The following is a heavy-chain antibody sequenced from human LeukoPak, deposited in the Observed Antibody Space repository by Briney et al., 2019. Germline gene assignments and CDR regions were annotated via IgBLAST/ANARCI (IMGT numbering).Heavy chain of an antibody. CDR1: GFAVSSNF. CDR2: IYAGGDT. Sequence: PGGSLRLSCAASGFAVSSNFMSWVRQAPGKGLEWVSVIYAGGDTYYADSVKGRFTISRDNSKNTLYLQMNSLRAEDTAVYYCAKSLAAAGTTRFDYWGQGTLVTVSS. D-gene: IGHD6-13*01. J-gene: IGHJ4*02. CDR3: AKSLAAAGTTRFDY. V-gene: IGHV3-53*05.